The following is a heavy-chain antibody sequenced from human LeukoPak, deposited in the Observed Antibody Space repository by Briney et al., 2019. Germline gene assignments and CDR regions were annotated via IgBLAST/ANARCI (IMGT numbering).Heavy chain of an antibody. D-gene: IGHD2-2*01. Sequence: PSETLSLTCAVYGGSFSGYYWSWIRQPPGKGLEWIGEINHRGSTNYNPSLKSRVTISVDTSKNQFSLKLSSVTAADTAVYYCAREPQPDAFDIWGQGTMVTVSS. J-gene: IGHJ3*02. V-gene: IGHV4-34*01. CDR1: GGSFSGYY. CDR3: AREPQPDAFDI. CDR2: INHRGST.